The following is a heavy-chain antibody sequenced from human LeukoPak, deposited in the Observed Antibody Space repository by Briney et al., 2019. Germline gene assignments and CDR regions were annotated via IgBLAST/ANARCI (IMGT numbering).Heavy chain of an antibody. V-gene: IGHV4-38-2*02. CDR2: VYYTGST. Sequence: SETLSLTCTVSGYSISSGYYWGWVRQPPGKGLEWIGSVYYTGSTYYNAPFKSRVTISIDTSKNQFSLSLSAVTAADTAMYYCAREDAVSSDDAFDLWGQGTMVTVS. D-gene: IGHD6-19*01. CDR3: AREDAVSSDDAFDL. CDR1: GYSISSGYY. J-gene: IGHJ3*01.